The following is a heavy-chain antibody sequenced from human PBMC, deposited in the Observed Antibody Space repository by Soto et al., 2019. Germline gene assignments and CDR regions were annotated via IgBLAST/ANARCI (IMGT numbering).Heavy chain of an antibody. Sequence: SVKVSCKASGGTFSSYAISWVRQAPGQGLGWMGGIIPIFGTANYAQKFQGRVTITADESTSTAYMELSSLRSEDTAVYYCARHYYDSSGYQPYYFDYWGQGTLVTAPQ. J-gene: IGHJ4*02. CDR3: ARHYYDSSGYQPYYFDY. CDR2: IIPIFGTA. D-gene: IGHD3-22*01. V-gene: IGHV1-69*13. CDR1: GGTFSSYA.